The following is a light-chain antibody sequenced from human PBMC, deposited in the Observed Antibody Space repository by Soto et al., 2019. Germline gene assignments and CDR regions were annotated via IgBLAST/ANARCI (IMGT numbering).Light chain of an antibody. V-gene: IGKV3-15*01. CDR3: QQYNNWPPVT. Sequence: EMVMTQSPATLSVSPGERATLSCRASQSVSSNLAWYQQKPGQAPRLLIYGASTRATGIPARFSGSGSGTEFTLTISSLQSEDFAVYYCQQYNNWPPVTFGRGTKVEIK. J-gene: IGKJ1*01. CDR1: QSVSSN. CDR2: GAS.